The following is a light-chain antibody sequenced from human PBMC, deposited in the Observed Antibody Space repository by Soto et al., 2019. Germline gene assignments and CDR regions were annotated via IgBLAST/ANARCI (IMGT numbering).Light chain of an antibody. Sequence: EIVMTQSPATLSLSPGERATLSCRASQSVSSSYLSWYQQKPGQAPRLLIYGASTRATGIPARFSGSGSGTDFIITISSLQPEDFAVYYCQQYYNFRRTFGQGTKVEIK. J-gene: IGKJ1*01. V-gene: IGKV3D-7*01. CDR3: QQYYNFRRT. CDR2: GAS. CDR1: QSVSSSY.